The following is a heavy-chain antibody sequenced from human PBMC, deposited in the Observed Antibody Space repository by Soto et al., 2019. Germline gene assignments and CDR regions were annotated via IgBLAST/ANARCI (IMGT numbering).Heavy chain of an antibody. J-gene: IGHJ4*02. CDR1: GFTFTRYS. Sequence: LRLSCAASGFTFTRYSMSWVRQAPGKGLEWVSSISSTTNYIYYGDSMKGRFTISRDNAKNSLYLEMNSLRAEDTAVYYCARESEDLTSNFDYWGQGTLVTVSS. V-gene: IGHV3-21*06. CDR3: ARESEDLTSNFDY. CDR2: ISSTTNYI.